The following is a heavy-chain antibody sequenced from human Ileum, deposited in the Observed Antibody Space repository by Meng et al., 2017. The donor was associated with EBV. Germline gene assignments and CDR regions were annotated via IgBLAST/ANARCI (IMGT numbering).Heavy chain of an antibody. D-gene: IGHD1-26*01. V-gene: IGHV4-28*01. CDR1: GYSISTTNW. CDR3: ARNSESGSYIDY. CDR2: IYYSGTT. J-gene: IGHJ4*02. Sequence: LTEPGPGLVKPSDPLSLTCPVSGYSISTTNWWGWIRQPPGKGLEWIGHIYYSGTTYNNPSLKSRVTMSIDPSKNQFSLKLSSVTAVDTAVYYCARNSESGSYIDYWGLGTLVTVSS.